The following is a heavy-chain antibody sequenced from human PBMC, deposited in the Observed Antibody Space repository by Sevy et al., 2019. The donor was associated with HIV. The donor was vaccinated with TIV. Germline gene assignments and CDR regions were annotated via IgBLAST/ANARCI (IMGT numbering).Heavy chain of an antibody. CDR1: GGSISSYY. D-gene: IGHD3-3*01. CDR2: IYYSGST. Sequence: SETLSLTCTVSGGSISSYYWSWIRQPPGKGLEWIGYIYYSGSTNYNPSLKSRITISVDTSKNQFSLMLSSVTAAETAVYYCAGGGGRFLEWFGAFDIWGQGTMVTVSS. CDR3: AGGGGRFLEWFGAFDI. J-gene: IGHJ3*02. V-gene: IGHV4-59*01.